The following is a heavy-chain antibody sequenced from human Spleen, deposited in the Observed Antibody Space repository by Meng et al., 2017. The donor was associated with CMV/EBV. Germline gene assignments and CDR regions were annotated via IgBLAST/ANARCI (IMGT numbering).Heavy chain of an antibody. V-gene: IGHV3-21*01. CDR3: ARDFAGQVDP. CDR2: ISSSSSYI. Sequence: GESLKISCAASGFTCSSYSMNWVRQAPGKGLEWVSSISSSSSYIYYADSVKGRFTISRDNAKNSLYLQMNSLRAEDTAVYYCARDFAGQVDPWGQGTLVTVSS. CDR1: GFTCSSYS. J-gene: IGHJ5*02.